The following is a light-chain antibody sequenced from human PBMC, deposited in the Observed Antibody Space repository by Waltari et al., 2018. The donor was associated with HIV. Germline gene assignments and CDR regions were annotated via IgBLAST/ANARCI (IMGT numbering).Light chain of an antibody. J-gene: IGLJ2*01. Sequence: QSVMTQPPSASGNPGQRVTIACSGTSSNIGSLSVNWYQPFPGPAPKLIIFTNGQRPSGVPDRFAASKSGTSASLSISGLHSGDEGVYYCSAWDVSLNGVVFGGGTKLTVL. CDR1: SSNIGSLS. V-gene: IGLV1-44*01. CDR2: TNG. CDR3: SAWDVSLNGVV.